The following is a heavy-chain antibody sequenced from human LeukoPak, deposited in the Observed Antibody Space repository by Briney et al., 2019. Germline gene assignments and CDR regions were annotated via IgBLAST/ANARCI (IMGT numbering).Heavy chain of an antibody. CDR1: GFTFTNYA. Sequence: GGSLRLSCAASGFTFTNYAMSWVRQAPGKGLEWVSAISGIGNAIFYADSVKGRFTISRDSSKNTLSLQMSSLRAEDTAVYYCARHSATSGSYPLDYWGPGTLVTVTS. CDR2: ISGIGNAI. D-gene: IGHD2-15*01. J-gene: IGHJ4*02. V-gene: IGHV3-23*01. CDR3: ARHSATSGSYPLDY.